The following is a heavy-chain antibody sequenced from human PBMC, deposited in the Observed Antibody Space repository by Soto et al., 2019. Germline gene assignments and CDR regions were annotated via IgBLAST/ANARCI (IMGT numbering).Heavy chain of an antibody. Sequence: PSQTLSLTCAISGDSVSSNSAAWNWIRQSPSRGLEWLGRTYYRSKWYNDYAVSVKSRITINPDTSKNQFSLQLNSVTPEDTAVYYCASGRDNWPLYYYYGMDVWGQAPTFTVSS. CDR2: TYYRSKWYN. V-gene: IGHV6-1*01. J-gene: IGHJ6*02. CDR1: GDSVSSNSAA. CDR3: ASGRDNWPLYYYYGMDV. D-gene: IGHD1-1*01.